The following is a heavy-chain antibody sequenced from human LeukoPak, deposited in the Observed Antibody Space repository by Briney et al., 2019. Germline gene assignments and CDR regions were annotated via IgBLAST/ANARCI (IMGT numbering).Heavy chain of an antibody. Sequence: ASVKVSCKASGYTFTSYAMNWVRQAPGQGLEWMGWINPNSGGTNYAQKFQGRVTMTRDTSISTAYMELSRLRSDDTAVYYCARGEIRYCGGDCYLGAFDIWGQGTMVTVSS. J-gene: IGHJ3*02. D-gene: IGHD2-21*02. V-gene: IGHV1-2*02. CDR3: ARGEIRYCGGDCYLGAFDI. CDR1: GYTFTSYA. CDR2: INPNSGGT.